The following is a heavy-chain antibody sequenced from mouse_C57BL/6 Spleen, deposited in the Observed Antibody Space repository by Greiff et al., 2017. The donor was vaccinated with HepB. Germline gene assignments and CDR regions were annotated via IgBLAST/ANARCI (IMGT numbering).Heavy chain of an antibody. Sequence: VQLKESGPVLVKPGASVKMSCKASGYTFTDYYMNWVQQSHGKSLEWIGVINPYNGGTSYNQKFKGKATLTVDKSTSTAYMEVNSLTSEDSAVYYCARTTWTPAWFAYWGQGTLVTVSS. CDR3: ARTTWTPAWFAY. D-gene: IGHD1-1*01. J-gene: IGHJ3*01. CDR1: GYTFTDYY. CDR2: INPYNGGT. V-gene: IGHV1-19*01.